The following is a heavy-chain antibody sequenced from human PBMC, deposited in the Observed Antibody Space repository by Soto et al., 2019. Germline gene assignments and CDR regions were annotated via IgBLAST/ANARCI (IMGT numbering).Heavy chain of an antibody. CDR3: ARVGSGSYWFDY. J-gene: IGHJ4*02. Sequence: GGSLRLSCVASGFFLRDFGMHWVRQAPGKGLVWVSRIKTDGSSTSYADSVKGRFTISRDNAKNTLYLQLNSLRAEDTAVYYCARVGSGSYWFDYWGQGTLVTVSS. D-gene: IGHD1-26*01. CDR2: IKTDGSST. CDR1: GFFLRDFG. V-gene: IGHV3-74*01.